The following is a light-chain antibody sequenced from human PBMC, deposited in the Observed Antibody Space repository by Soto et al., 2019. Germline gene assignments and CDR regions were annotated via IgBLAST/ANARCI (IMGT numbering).Light chain of an antibody. Sequence: DIQMTQSPSTLSACVGDRVTIACRASQSISSWLAWYQQKPGKAPNLLIYQASSLESGVPSRFSGSGSGTEFTLTISSLQPDDFATYYCQQYNVNPWTFGQGTKVDNK. V-gene: IGKV1-5*03. CDR2: QAS. CDR3: QQYNVNPWT. CDR1: QSISSW. J-gene: IGKJ1*01.